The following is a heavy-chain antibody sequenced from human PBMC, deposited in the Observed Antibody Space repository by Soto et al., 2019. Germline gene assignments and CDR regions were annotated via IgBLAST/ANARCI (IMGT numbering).Heavy chain of an antibody. CDR3: ARSSGDCSGGSCYLRRYYYYSYGMDV. CDR1: GGTFSSYA. J-gene: IGHJ6*02. CDR2: IIPILGTA. V-gene: IGHV1-69*13. D-gene: IGHD2-15*01. Sequence: SVKVSCKASGGTFSSYAISWVRQAPGQGLEWMGGIIPILGTANYAQKFQGRVTITADESTSTAYMELSSLRSEDTAVYYCARSSGDCSGGSCYLRRYYYYSYGMDVWSQGSTVTVSS.